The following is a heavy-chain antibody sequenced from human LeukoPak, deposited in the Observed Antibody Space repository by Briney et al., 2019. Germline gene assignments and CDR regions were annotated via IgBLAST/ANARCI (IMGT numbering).Heavy chain of an antibody. CDR1: RFTFSSYG. J-gene: IGHJ4*02. CDR2: ISYDGSNK. V-gene: IGHV3-30*18. D-gene: IGHD6-19*01. Sequence: GGSLRLSCAASRFTFSSYGMHWVRQAPGKGLEWVAVISYDGSNKYYADSVKGRFTISRDNSKNTLYLQMNSLRAEDTAVYYCAKVGSGWYVLFDYWGQGTLVTVSS. CDR3: AKVGSGWYVLFDY.